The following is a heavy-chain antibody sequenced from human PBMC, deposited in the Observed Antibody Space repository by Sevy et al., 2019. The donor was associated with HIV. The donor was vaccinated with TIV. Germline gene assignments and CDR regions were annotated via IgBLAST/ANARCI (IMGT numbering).Heavy chain of an antibody. J-gene: IGHJ4*02. CDR2: ISYDGSNK. Sequence: GGSLRLSCAASGFTFSSYAMHWVRQAPGKGLEWVAVISYDGSNKYYADSVKGRFTISRDNSKKTLYLQMNSLRAEDTAVYYCARDEVYYGSGSHGGTFDYWGQGTLVTVSS. V-gene: IGHV3-30-3*01. CDR3: ARDEVYYGSGSHGGTFDY. D-gene: IGHD3-10*01. CDR1: GFTFSSYA.